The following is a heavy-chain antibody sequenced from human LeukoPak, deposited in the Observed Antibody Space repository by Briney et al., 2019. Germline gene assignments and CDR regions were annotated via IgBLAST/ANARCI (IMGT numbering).Heavy chain of an antibody. D-gene: IGHD1-14*01. CDR2: IFYSRST. CDR1: GGSISSYY. V-gene: IGHV4-59*08. CDR3: ARGITTQAFDI. J-gene: IGHJ3*02. Sequence: SETLSLICTVSGGSISSYYWSWVRQPPGKGLEWIGNIFYSRSTNYNTSLKSRVSMSVDTSKIQFSLKLSSLTAADTAVYYCARGITTQAFDIWGQGTMATVSP.